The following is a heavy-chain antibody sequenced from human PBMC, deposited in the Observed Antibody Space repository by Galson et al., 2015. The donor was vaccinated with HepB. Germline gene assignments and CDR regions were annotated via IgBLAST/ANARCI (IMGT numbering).Heavy chain of an antibody. J-gene: IGHJ4*02. V-gene: IGHV3-30*18. CDR1: GFTFSNYG. CDR3: AKETPSYYASGSYFGWGY. D-gene: IGHD3-10*01. CDR2: ISYDGSNQ. Sequence: SLRLSCAASGFTFSNYGMHWVRQAPGKGLEWVALISYDGSNQYYVDSVKGRFTISRDNSKNTLYLQMDSLGIEDTAVYYCAKETPSYYASGSYFGWGYWGQGTLVTVSS.